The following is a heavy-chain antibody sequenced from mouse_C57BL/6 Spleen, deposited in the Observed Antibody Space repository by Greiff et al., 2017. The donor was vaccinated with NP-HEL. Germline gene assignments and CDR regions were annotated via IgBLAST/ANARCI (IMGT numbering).Heavy chain of an antibody. CDR2: INPNNGGT. J-gene: IGHJ2*01. D-gene: IGHD1-1*01. CDR3: ARSEFGYYGSSYGY. CDR1: GYTFTDYY. Sequence: VQLQQSGPELVKPGPSVKISCKASGYTFTDYYMNWVKQSHGKSLEWIGDINPNNGGTSYNQKFKGKATLTVDKSSSTAYMERRSLTSEDSAVYYCARSEFGYYGSSYGYWGEGTTLTVSS. V-gene: IGHV1-26*01.